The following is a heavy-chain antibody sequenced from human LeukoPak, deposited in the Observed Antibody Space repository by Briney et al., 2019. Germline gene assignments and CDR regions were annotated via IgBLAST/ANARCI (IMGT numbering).Heavy chain of an antibody. Sequence: PGGSLRLSCSASGFTFSSYAMHWVRQAPGHGLESVSAFSSNGGSTYYADSVKGRFTISRDNSKNALYLPMSSLRAEDTAVYYCVKGYSGSYLTQTFDYWGQGTLVTVSS. CDR2: FSSNGGST. D-gene: IGHD1-26*01. CDR3: VKGYSGSYLTQTFDY. J-gene: IGHJ4*02. V-gene: IGHV3-64D*06. CDR1: GFTFSSYA.